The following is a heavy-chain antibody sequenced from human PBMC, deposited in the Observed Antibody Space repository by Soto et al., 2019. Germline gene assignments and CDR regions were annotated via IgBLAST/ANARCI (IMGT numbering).Heavy chain of an antibody. J-gene: IGHJ4*02. V-gene: IGHV1-2*02. CDR3: ARHSGYDYVFDY. CDR2: VKPNNGDT. D-gene: IGHD5-12*01. CDR1: WYTFTGHY. Sequence: APVKVFCKDFWYTFTGHYIHSGRQAPGQRLEWVGWVKPNNGDTNYAKNFQGGVSMTRNPSTSTAYVELSSLRFDDTAVYYCARHSGYDYVFDYWGQGTLVTVSS.